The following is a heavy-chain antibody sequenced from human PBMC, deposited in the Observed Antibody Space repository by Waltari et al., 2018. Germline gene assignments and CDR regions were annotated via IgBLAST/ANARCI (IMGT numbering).Heavy chain of an antibody. CDR1: GFTFSSYW. Sequence: EVQLVESGGGLVQPGGSLRLSCVASGFTFSSYWMSWVRQAPGKGLEWVANIKQDGSEKSYVDSGKGRFIISRDNAKNSLYRQMNSLRAEDTAVYYCARDERGAYYYYGMDVWGQGTTVTVSS. CDR2: IKQDGSEK. CDR3: ARDERGAYYYYGMDV. D-gene: IGHD3-16*01. V-gene: IGHV3-7*01. J-gene: IGHJ6*02.